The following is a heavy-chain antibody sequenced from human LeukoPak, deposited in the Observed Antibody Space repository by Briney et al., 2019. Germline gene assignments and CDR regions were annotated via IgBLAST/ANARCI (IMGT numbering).Heavy chain of an antibody. J-gene: IGHJ3*02. CDR3: ARDRFRTRRITIFGVATDAFDI. Sequence: GGSLRLSCTASGFTFSTYGMHWVRQAPGKGLEWVAVISYDGSNKYYADSVKGRFTISRDNSKNTLYLQMNSLRAEDTAVYYCARDRFRTRRITIFGVATDAFDIWGQGTMVAVSS. D-gene: IGHD3-3*01. CDR1: GFTFSTYG. V-gene: IGHV3-30*19. CDR2: ISYDGSNK.